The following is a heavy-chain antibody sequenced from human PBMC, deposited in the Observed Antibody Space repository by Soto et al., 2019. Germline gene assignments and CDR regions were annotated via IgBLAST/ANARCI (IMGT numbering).Heavy chain of an antibody. J-gene: IGHJ6*03. CDR1: GFTFSGYA. CDR3: ARDGYGSGSSNYYMDV. Sequence: GGSLRLSCAASGFTFSGYAMHWVRQAPGKGLEYVSAISSNGGSTYYANSVKGRFTISRDNSKNTLYLQMGSLRAEDMAVYYCARDGYGSGSSNYYMDVWGEGTTVTVSS. CDR2: ISSNGGST. V-gene: IGHV3-64*01. D-gene: IGHD3-10*01.